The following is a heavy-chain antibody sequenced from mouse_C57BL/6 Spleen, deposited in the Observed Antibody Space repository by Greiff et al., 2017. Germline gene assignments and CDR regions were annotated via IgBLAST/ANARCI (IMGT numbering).Heavy chain of an antibody. CDR1: GYTFNDYE. V-gene: IGHV1-15*01. Sequence: VQLQQSGAELVRPGASMTLSCKASGYTFNDYEMHWVKQTPVHGLEWIGAIDPETGGTAYNQKFKGKAILTADKSSSTAYMELRSLTSEDSAVYYCQGYAMDYWGQGTSVTVSS. J-gene: IGHJ4*01. CDR3: QGYAMDY. CDR2: IDPETGGT.